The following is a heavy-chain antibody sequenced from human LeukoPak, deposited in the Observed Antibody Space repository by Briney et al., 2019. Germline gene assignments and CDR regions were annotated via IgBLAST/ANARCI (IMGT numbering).Heavy chain of an antibody. CDR2: INPNSGGT. CDR3: ARGVVPAAIGVDY. V-gene: IGHV1-2*02. Sequence: ASVKVSCKASGYTFTSYDINWVRQAPGQGLEWMGWINPNSGGTNYAQKFQGRVTMTRDTSISTAYMELRSLRSDDTAVYYCARGVVPAAIGVDYWGQGTLVTVSS. D-gene: IGHD2-2*01. J-gene: IGHJ4*02. CDR1: GYTFTSYD.